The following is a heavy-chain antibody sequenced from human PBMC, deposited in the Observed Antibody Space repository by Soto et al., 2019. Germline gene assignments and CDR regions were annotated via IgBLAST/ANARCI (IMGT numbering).Heavy chain of an antibody. J-gene: IGHJ4*02. CDR2: IDGDGSRI. CDR1: GFPFSSYW. D-gene: IGHD6-13*01. CDR3: ARDWIAAPGVPDY. Sequence: GGSQSLSCAGSGFPFSSYWMHWVRQAPGEGLVWVSRIDGDGSRISYADSAQGRFTISRDNAKNRLYLQMNSLRAGDTGIYYCARDWIAAPGVPDYWGQGTQVTVSS. V-gene: IGHV3-74*01.